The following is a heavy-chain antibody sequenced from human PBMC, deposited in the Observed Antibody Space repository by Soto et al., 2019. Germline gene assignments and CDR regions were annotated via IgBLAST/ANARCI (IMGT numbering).Heavy chain of an antibody. J-gene: IGHJ4*02. CDR2: SYYSGST. Sequence: PSETRSLTWTVSGGSISSSSYYWGWIRQPQGKGREWIGSSYYSGSTYYNPSLKSRVTISVDTLKNQFSLPLSSVPAAATALYYCASLNSGRYYFDHWGQPTLVIFSS. CDR3: ASLNSGRYYFDH. D-gene: IGHD1-7*01. CDR1: GGSISSSSYY. V-gene: IGHV4-39*01.